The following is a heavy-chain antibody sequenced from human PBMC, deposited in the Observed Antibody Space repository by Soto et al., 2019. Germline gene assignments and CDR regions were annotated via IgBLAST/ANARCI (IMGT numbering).Heavy chain of an antibody. V-gene: IGHV3-15*01. CDR1: GFTFSNAW. Sequence: GGSLRLSCAASGFTFSNAWMSWVRQAPGKGLEWVGRIKSKTDGGTTDYAAPVKGRFTISRDDSKNTLYLQMNSLKTEDTAVYYCTTRWGGDLLYDYWGQGTLVTVSS. D-gene: IGHD2-21*02. CDR2: IKSKTDGGTT. CDR3: TTRWGGDLLYDY. J-gene: IGHJ4*02.